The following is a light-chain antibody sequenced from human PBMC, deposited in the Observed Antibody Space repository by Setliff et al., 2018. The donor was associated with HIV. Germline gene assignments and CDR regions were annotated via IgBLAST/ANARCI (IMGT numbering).Light chain of an antibody. CDR3: TSYTGSNSFALYV. CDR1: SSDIGRYNY. Sequence: QSALTQPPSASGSPGQSVTISCTGTSSDIGRYNYISWYQQHPGKAPKLMIYEVNKRPSGVPDRFSGPKSGNMASLTVSGLQAEDEADYYCTSYTGSNSFALYVFGSGTKVTV. CDR2: EVN. J-gene: IGLJ1*01. V-gene: IGLV2-8*01.